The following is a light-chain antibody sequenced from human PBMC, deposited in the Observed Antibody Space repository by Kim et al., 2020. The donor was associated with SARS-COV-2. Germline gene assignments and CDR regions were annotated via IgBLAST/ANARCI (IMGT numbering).Light chain of an antibody. Sequence: ITISCTGTKSGNGDYNYVSWYQQHPGEAPKLHIYDVTDRPSGVSGRFSGSKSASTASLTISGLQAEDEADYFCSSYSSSSTLVFGGGTKVTVL. CDR2: DVT. CDR1: KSGNGDYNY. V-gene: IGLV2-14*03. J-gene: IGLJ3*02. CDR3: SSYSSSSTLV.